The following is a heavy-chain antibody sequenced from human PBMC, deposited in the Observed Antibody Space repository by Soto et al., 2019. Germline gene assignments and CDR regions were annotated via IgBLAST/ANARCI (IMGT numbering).Heavy chain of an antibody. CDR1: GYTLTELS. V-gene: IGHV1-24*01. J-gene: IGHJ4*02. CDR2: FDPEDGET. D-gene: IGHD2-8*02. CDR3: VKDLGNWWTTFDY. Sequence: GASVKVSCKVSGYTLTELSMHWVRQAPGKGLEWMGGFDPEDGETIYAQKFQGRVTMTEDTSTDTAYMELSSLRAEDTAVYYCVKDLGNWWTTFDYWGQGTLVTVSS.